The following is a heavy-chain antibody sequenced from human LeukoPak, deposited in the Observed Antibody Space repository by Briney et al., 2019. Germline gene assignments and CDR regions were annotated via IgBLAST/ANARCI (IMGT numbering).Heavy chain of an antibody. D-gene: IGHD1-26*01. Sequence: GGSLRLSCAASGFTFSTYGMHWVRQAPGKGLEWVAAVSYDDSNKYYVDSVRGRFTISRDNSRNTLYLQMNSLRREDTAVYYCTKPQYSGNYWHFVYWGQGALVTVSS. V-gene: IGHV3-30*18. J-gene: IGHJ4*02. CDR2: VSYDDSNK. CDR3: TKPQYSGNYWHFVY. CDR1: GFTFSTYG.